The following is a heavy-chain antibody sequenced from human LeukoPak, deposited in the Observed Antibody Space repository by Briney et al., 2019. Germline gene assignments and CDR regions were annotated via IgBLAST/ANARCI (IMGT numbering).Heavy chain of an antibody. Sequence: SETLSLTCTVSGGSISSYYWSWIRQPPGKGLEWIGYIYYSGSTNYNPSLKSRVTISVDTSKNQFSLKLSSVTAADTAVYYCARAPNYYGSGSRVLYYYYYMDVWGKGTTVTVSS. CDR3: ARAPNYYGSGSRVLYYYYYMDV. J-gene: IGHJ6*03. V-gene: IGHV4-59*08. CDR1: GGSISSYY. CDR2: IYYSGST. D-gene: IGHD3-10*01.